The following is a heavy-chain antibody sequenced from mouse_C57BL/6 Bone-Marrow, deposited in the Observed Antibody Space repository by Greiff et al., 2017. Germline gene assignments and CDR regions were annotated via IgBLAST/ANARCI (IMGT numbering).Heavy chain of an antibody. D-gene: IGHD2-4*01. Sequence: DVKLVESGGGLVQPGGSLKLSCAASGFTFSDYYMYWVRQTPEKRLEWVAYISNGGGSTYYPDTVKGRFTISRDNAKNTLYLQMSRLKSEDTAMYYCARPFYYDFLFAYWGQGTLVTVSA. V-gene: IGHV5-12*01. J-gene: IGHJ3*01. CDR3: ARPFYYDFLFAY. CDR2: ISNGGGST. CDR1: GFTFSDYY.